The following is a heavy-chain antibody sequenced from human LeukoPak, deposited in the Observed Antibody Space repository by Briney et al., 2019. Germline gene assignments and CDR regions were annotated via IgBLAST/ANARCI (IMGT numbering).Heavy chain of an antibody. Sequence: PGGSLRLSCSASGFTISSYWMHWVRQAPGKGLEWVSAISDSGGSTYYADSVKGRFTISRDNSKNTLYLQMNSLRAEDTAVYYCAKPVTYYYDSSGYYYDYWGQGTLVTVSS. CDR3: AKPVTYYYDSSGYYYDY. D-gene: IGHD3-22*01. CDR1: GFTISSYW. CDR2: ISDSGGST. J-gene: IGHJ4*02. V-gene: IGHV3-23*01.